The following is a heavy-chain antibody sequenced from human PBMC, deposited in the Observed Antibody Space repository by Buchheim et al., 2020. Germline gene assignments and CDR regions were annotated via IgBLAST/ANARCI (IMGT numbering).Heavy chain of an antibody. CDR3: ARFGSVAAAGYDY. CDR1: GGSFSGYY. CDR2: INHSGST. Sequence: QVQLQQWGAGLLKPSETLSLTCAVYGGSFSGYYWSWIRQPPGKGLEWIGEINHSGSTNYNPSLKSRVTISVDTSKTQSSLKLSSVTAADTAVYYCARFGSVAAAGYDYWGQGTL. V-gene: IGHV4-34*01. D-gene: IGHD6-13*01. J-gene: IGHJ4*02.